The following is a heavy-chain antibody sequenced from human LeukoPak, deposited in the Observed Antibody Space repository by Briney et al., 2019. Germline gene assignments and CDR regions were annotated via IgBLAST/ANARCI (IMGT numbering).Heavy chain of an antibody. V-gene: IGHV3-21*01. CDR3: ARDRGDSGYYYYYMDV. Sequence: GGSLRLSCAASGFTFSSYSMNWVRQAPGKGLEWVSSISSRSSYIYYADSVKGRFTMSRDNAKNSPYLQMNSLRAEDTAVYYCARDRGDSGYYYYYMDVWGKGTTVTVSS. CDR2: ISSRSSYI. CDR1: GFTFSSYS. J-gene: IGHJ6*03. D-gene: IGHD4-17*01.